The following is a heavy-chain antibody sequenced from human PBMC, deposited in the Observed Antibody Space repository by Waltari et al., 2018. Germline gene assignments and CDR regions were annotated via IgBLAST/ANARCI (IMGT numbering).Heavy chain of an antibody. D-gene: IGHD3-22*01. CDR1: GYTFTSYD. CDR3: ARGLRYYDSSGYPNYYGMDV. Sequence: VSCKASGYTFTSYDINWVRQATGQGLEWMGWMNPNSGNTGYAQKFQGRVTITRNTSISTAYMELSSLRSEDTAVYYCARGLRYYDSSGYPNYYGMDVWGQGTTVTVSS. J-gene: IGHJ6*02. CDR2: MNPNSGNT. V-gene: IGHV1-8*03.